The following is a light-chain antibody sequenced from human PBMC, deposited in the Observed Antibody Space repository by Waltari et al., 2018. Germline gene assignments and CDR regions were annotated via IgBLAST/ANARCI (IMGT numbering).Light chain of an antibody. V-gene: IGKV3-20*01. CDR3: QEYGSSPSWT. CDR1: QRVSGNF. CDR2: DAS. J-gene: IGKJ1*01. Sequence: EIVLTPSPDTVALSPGERATVSFRASQRVSGNFLAWYQHKPGQAPRLLMYDASTRLTGVPDRFSGSGSGTDFTLTISRLEPEDFAVYYCQEYGSSPSWTFGQGTKVELK.